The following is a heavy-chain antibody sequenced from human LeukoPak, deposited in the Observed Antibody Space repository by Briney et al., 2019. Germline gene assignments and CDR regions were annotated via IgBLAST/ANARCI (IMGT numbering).Heavy chain of an antibody. Sequence: SQTLSLTCTVSGGSISSGDYYWSWIRQPPEKGLEWIGYIYYSGSTYYNPSLKSRVTISVDTSKNQFSLKLSSVTAADTAVYYCARVAPPYYYDSSGGAFDIWGQGTMVTVSS. J-gene: IGHJ3*02. V-gene: IGHV4-30-4*08. D-gene: IGHD3-22*01. CDR2: IYYSGST. CDR1: GGSISSGDYY. CDR3: ARVAPPYYYDSSGGAFDI.